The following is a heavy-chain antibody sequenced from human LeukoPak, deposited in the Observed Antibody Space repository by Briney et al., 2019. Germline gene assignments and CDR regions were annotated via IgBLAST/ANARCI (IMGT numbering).Heavy chain of an antibody. CDR1: GGSFSGYY. CDR3: ARRASRFVVVPVAIGGRFDP. V-gene: IGHV4-34*01. CDR2: SNHSGST. Sequence: PSETLSLTCAVYGGSFSGYYWSWIRQPPGKGLEWIGESNHSGSTNYNPSLKSRVTISVDTSKNQFSLKLSSVTAADTAVFYCARRASRFVVVPVAIGGRFDPWGQGTLVTVSS. J-gene: IGHJ5*02. D-gene: IGHD2-2*01.